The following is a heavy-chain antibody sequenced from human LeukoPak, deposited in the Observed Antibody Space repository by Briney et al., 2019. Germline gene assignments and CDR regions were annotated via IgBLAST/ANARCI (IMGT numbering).Heavy chain of an antibody. CDR3: ARRFHSSLGY. CDR2: IYSGGST. CDR1: GFTFSSYA. V-gene: IGHV3-53*01. D-gene: IGHD6-13*01. J-gene: IGHJ4*02. Sequence: GRSLRLSCAGSGFTFSSYAMSWVRQAPGKGLEWVSVIYSGGSTYYADSVKGRFTISRDNSKNTLYLQMNSLRAEDTAVYYCARRFHSSLGYWGQGTLVTVSS.